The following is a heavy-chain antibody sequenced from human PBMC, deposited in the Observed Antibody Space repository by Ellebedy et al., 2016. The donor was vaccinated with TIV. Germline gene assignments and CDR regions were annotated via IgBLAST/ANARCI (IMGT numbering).Heavy chain of an antibody. CDR1: GFTFSNYW. Sequence: GGSLRLXCAASGFTFSNYWMNWVRQAPGKGLEWVANIKQDGSEKYYVDSVKGRFTISRDNAKSSLYLQMNSLRLEDTALYYCSSHVDTSMTHWGQGTLVTVSS. CDR2: IKQDGSEK. CDR3: SSHVDTSMTH. J-gene: IGHJ4*02. V-gene: IGHV3-7*01. D-gene: IGHD5-18*01.